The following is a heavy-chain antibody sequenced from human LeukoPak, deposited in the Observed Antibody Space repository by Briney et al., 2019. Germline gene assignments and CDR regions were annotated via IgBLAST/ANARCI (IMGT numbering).Heavy chain of an antibody. J-gene: IGHJ3*02. D-gene: IGHD3-22*01. V-gene: IGHV3-23*01. CDR2: ISGSGGST. CDR3: ARGGRGSAAVVAPRSFDI. CDR1: GFTFSSYA. Sequence: GGSLRLSCAASGFTFSSYAMSWVRQAPGKGLEWVSAISGSGGSTYYADSVKGRFIISRDISKNTLYLQMNSLRAEDSALYYCARGGRGSAAVVAPRSFDIWGQGTMVTVSS.